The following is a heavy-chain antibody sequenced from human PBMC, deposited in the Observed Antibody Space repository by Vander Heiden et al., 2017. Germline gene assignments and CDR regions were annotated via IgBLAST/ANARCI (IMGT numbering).Heavy chain of an antibody. Sequence: QVQLVESVGGVVQPGQSLRLSCAASGFSFSTFVMYWVRQTPDKGLEWVAVISYDGSAENYADSVMGRSTISRDNSKNTLYLEINSLRPEDTAVYYCAKTYYDFWTGYPGDAFDVWGQGTVVTVSS. CDR3: AKTYYDFWTGYPGDAFDV. CDR2: ISYDGSAE. D-gene: IGHD3-3*01. V-gene: IGHV3-30*18. CDR1: GFSFSTFV. J-gene: IGHJ3*01.